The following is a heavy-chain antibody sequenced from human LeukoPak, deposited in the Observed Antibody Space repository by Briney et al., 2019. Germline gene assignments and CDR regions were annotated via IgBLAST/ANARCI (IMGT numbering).Heavy chain of an antibody. V-gene: IGHV3-48*03. J-gene: IGHJ4*02. CDR2: ISSSGRTI. D-gene: IGHD3-22*01. CDR3: ARDRDYYDSSGYYAHYLDY. Sequence: GGSLRLSCAASGFTFSSYEFNWVRQAPGKGLEWVSYISSSGRTIFYADSVKGRFTISRDNAKNSLYLQMNSLRAEDTAVYYCARDRDYYDSSGYYAHYLDYWGQGTLVTVSS. CDR1: GFTFSSYE.